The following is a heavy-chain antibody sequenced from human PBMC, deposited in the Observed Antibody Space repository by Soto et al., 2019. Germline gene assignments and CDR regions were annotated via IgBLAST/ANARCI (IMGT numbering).Heavy chain of an antibody. CDR3: TTDDRYDFWGGLDYFDY. CDR1: GFTFRNAW. D-gene: IGHD3-3*01. V-gene: IGHV3-15*01. CDR2: IKSKTDGGTT. Sequence: EVQLVESGGGLVKPAGSLRLSCAASGFTFRNAWMSWVRQAPGKGLEWVGRIKSKTDGGTTDYAAPVRGRFTISRDDSKNTLYLQMNSLRTEDTAVYYCTTDDRYDFWGGLDYFDYWGQGTLVTVSS. J-gene: IGHJ4*02.